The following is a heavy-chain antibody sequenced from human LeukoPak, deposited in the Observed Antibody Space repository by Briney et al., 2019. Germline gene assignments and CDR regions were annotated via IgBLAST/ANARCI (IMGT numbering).Heavy chain of an antibody. CDR1: GFTFDDYG. J-gene: IGHJ4*02. Sequence: PGGSLRLSCAASGFTFDDYGMSWVRQAPGKGLEWVSGINWNGGSTGYADSVKGRLTISRDNAKNSLYLQMNSLRAEDTALYYCATAGVGADTAMELGYWGQGTLVTVSS. D-gene: IGHD5-18*01. V-gene: IGHV3-20*04. CDR2: INWNGGST. CDR3: ATAGVGADTAMELGY.